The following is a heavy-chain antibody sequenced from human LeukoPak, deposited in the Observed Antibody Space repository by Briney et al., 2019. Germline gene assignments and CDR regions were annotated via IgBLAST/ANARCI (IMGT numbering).Heavy chain of an antibody. Sequence: GGSLRLSCAASGFTFSRYGMHWVRQAPGKGLEWVAAISHDGGTEYYADSVKGRFTISRDNSKNTLYLQMNSLRAEDTAVFYCAKAPGGYDLNYFDYWGQGSLVTVSS. CDR1: GFTFSRYG. CDR2: ISHDGGTE. D-gene: IGHD5-12*01. J-gene: IGHJ4*02. CDR3: AKAPGGYDLNYFDY. V-gene: IGHV3-30*18.